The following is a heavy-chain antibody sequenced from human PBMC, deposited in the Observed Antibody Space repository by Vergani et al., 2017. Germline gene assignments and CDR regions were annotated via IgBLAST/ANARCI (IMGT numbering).Heavy chain of an antibody. Sequence: QVQLVESGGGVVQPGGSLRLSCAASGFTFSSYGMHWVRQAPGKGLVWVAVIWYDGSNKYYADSVKGWFTISRVNSKNTRYLHRHSLRAEDTAVYYCAKEPPGHYYYMDVWGKGTTVTVS. J-gene: IGHJ6*03. V-gene: IGHV3-33*06. CDR2: IWYDGSNK. CDR3: AKEPPGHYYYMDV. CDR1: GFTFSSYG. D-gene: IGHD3-10*01.